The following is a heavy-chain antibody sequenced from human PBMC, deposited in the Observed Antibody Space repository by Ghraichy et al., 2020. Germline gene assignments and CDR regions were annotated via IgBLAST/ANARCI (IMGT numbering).Heavy chain of an antibody. Sequence: SELSLTCAVYGGSFSGYYWSWIRQPPGKGLEWIGEINHSGSTNYNPSLKSRVTISVDTSKNQFSLKLSSVTAADTAVYYCARGRVYNWNRYYYYYMDVWGKGTTVTVSS. CDR2: INHSGST. V-gene: IGHV4-34*01. CDR1: GGSFSGYY. J-gene: IGHJ6*03. D-gene: IGHD1/OR15-1a*01. CDR3: ARGRVYNWNRYYYYYMDV.